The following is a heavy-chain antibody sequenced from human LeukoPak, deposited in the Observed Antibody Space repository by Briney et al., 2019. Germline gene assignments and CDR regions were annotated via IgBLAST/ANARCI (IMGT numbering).Heavy chain of an antibody. CDR2: IYYSGST. CDR1: GGSISSGDYY. J-gene: IGHJ4*02. V-gene: IGHV4-30-4*01. CDR3: ARGRTTRRTFDY. D-gene: IGHD4-17*01. Sequence: SETLSLTCTVSGGSISSGDYYWSWIRQPPGKGLEWIGYIYYSGSTYYNPSLKSRVTISVDTSKNQFSLKLSSVTAADTAVYYCARGRTTRRTFDYWGQGTLVTVSS.